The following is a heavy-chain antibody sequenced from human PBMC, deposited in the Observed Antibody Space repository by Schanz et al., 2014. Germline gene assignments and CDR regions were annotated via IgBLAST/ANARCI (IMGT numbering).Heavy chain of an antibody. V-gene: IGHV1-69*04. D-gene: IGHD3-3*01. CDR1: GGTFSSYA. CDR3: ARGNTIFGVVILGWLDP. Sequence: QVQLVQSGAEVKKPGSSVKVSCKASGGTFSSYAFSWVRQAPGQGLEWMGKIIPILGMENYAQKFQGRVTITADISTSTAYMDLSSLRSDDTAVYYCARGNTIFGVVILGWLDPWGQGTLVTVSS. CDR2: IIPILGME. J-gene: IGHJ5*02.